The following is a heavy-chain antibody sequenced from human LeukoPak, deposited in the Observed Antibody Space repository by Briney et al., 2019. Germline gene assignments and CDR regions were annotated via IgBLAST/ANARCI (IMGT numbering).Heavy chain of an antibody. J-gene: IGHJ5*02. CDR1: GGSISGYY. Sequence: SETLSLTCTVSGGSISGYYWSWIRQPAGKGLEWIGRMSRSGNSNYIPSLVSRVTMSVDTSKNQFSLNLSSVTAADTAVYYCARESGSMRWFDPWGQGTLVTVSS. V-gene: IGHV4-4*07. CDR2: MSRSGNS. D-gene: IGHD6-25*01. CDR3: ARESGSMRWFDP.